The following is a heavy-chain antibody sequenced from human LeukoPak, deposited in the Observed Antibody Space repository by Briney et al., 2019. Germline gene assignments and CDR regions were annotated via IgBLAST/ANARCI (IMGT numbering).Heavy chain of an antibody. CDR3: TKFDAPSSRKNY. Sequence: PGGSLRLSCEASGFTFSAYAMTWVRQAPGKGLEWVSTISESDGSTYYADSVKGRFTISRDNSKNTLYLQMSSLRAEDTAVYYCTKFDAPSSRKNYWGQGTLVTVSS. J-gene: IGHJ4*02. CDR2: ISESDGST. V-gene: IGHV3-23*01. CDR1: GFTFSAYA.